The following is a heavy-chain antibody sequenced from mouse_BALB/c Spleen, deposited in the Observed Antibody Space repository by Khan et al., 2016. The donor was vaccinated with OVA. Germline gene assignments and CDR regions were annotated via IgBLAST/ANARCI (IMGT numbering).Heavy chain of an antibody. Sequence: VQLKQSGPELMKPGASVKMSCKASGSSFTDYYIHWMKQSHGKSLEWIGYIDPFSGITTYNQKFKGKATLTVDKSSSTAYMYLNSLTSEDSAVSFCARNGITTWFAYWGQGTLVTVSA. J-gene: IGHJ3*01. CDR2: IDPFSGIT. D-gene: IGHD2-4*01. CDR1: GSSFTDYY. V-gene: IGHV1S135*01. CDR3: ARNGITTWFAY.